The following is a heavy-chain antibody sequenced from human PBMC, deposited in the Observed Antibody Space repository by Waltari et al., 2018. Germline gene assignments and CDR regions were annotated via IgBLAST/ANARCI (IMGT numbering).Heavy chain of an antibody. J-gene: IGHJ4*02. Sequence: QVQLQQSGPGLVKPSQTLSLTCTISGDIVSSNSAAWNWIRQSPSRCLEWLGRTYYRSKWYNEYAVSVRSRITINPDTSKNQFSLQLNSVTPEDTAVYFCARFPFRYIAATSTWGQGTLVTVSS. D-gene: IGHD6-13*01. CDR1: GDIVSSNSAA. CDR2: TYYRSKWYN. CDR3: ARFPFRYIAATST. V-gene: IGHV6-1*01.